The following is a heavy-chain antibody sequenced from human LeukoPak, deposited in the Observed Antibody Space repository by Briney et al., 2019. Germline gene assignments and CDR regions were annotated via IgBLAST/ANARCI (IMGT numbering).Heavy chain of an antibody. V-gene: IGHV3-23*01. CDR1: GFTFSSFA. CDR2: FDGNGPNT. Sequence: GGSLRLSCAAFGFTFSSFAMTWVRQAPGKGLEWVSGFDGNGPNTYYADSVKGRWTISRDNSRNTLYLEMNSLRPEDTAIYYCAKPRTTGLGWAQFDYWGQGSLVTVSS. J-gene: IGHJ4*02. CDR3: AKPRTTGLGWAQFDY. D-gene: IGHD2-8*02.